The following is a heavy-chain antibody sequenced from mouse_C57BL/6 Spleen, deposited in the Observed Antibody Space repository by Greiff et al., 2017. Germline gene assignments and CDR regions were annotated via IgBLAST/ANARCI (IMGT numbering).Heavy chain of an antibody. Sequence: EVQLVESGAGLVKPGGSLKLSCAASGFTFSSYAMSWVRQTPEKRLEWVAYISSGGDYLYYADTVKGRFTISSYNARNTLYLQMSSLKSEDTAMYYCTRDRGNLYYAMDYWGQGTSVTVSS. D-gene: IGHD2-1*01. J-gene: IGHJ4*01. CDR1: GFTFSSYA. CDR2: ISSGGDYL. CDR3: TRDRGNLYYAMDY. V-gene: IGHV5-9-1*02.